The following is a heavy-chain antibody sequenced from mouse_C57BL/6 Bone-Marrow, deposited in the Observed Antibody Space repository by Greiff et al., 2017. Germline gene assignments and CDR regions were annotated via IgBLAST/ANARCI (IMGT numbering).Heavy chain of an antibody. CDR1: GYTFTSYW. D-gene: IGHD1-1*01. V-gene: IGHV1-52*01. CDR3: ARRGYYGTFMDY. J-gene: IGHJ4*01. Sequence: QVQLKQSGAELVRPGSSVKLSCKASGYTFTSYWMHWVKQRPIQGLEWIGNIDPSDSETNYNQKFKDKATLTVDKSSSTAYMQLSSLTSEDSAVYYGARRGYYGTFMDYWGQGTSVTVSS. CDR2: IDPSDSET.